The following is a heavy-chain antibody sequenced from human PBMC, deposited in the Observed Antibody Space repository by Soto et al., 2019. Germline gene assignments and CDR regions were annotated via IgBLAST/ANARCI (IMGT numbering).Heavy chain of an antibody. CDR1: GGSISSGDYY. CDR3: ARVATVTTEWFDP. V-gene: IGHV4-30-4*01. CDR2: IYYSGST. J-gene: IGHJ5*02. Sequence: PSETLSLTCTVSGGSISSGDYYWSWIRQPPGKGLEWIGYIYYSGSTYYNPSLKSRVTISVDTSKNQFSLKLSSVTAADTAVYYCARVATVTTEWFDPWGQGTLVTVSS. D-gene: IGHD4-17*01.